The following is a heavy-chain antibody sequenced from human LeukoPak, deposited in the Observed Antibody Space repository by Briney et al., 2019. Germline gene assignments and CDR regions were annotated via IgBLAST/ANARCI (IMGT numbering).Heavy chain of an antibody. V-gene: IGHV4-39*07. Sequence: SETLSLTCTVSGGSISTSNYYWGWIRQPPGKGLEWIGSIYYSGSTYYNPSLKSRVTISVDTSKNQFSLKLSSVTAADTAVYYCARAEERMVRGVTPWGQGTLVTVSS. CDR3: ARAEERMVRGVTP. CDR2: IYYSGST. D-gene: IGHD3-10*01. CDR1: GGSISTSNYY. J-gene: IGHJ5*02.